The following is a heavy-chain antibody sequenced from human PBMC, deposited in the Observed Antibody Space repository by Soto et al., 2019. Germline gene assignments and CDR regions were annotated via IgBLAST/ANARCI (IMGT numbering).Heavy chain of an antibody. Sequence: PGESLKISCAASGFTFRNYGMNWVRQAPGKGLEWVSYIGIGSSTTYYADSVRGRFTISRDNSKNTLYLQMSSLRAEDTAIYYCARGAGGNSWRSPTFDSWGQGTLVTVS. CDR1: GFTFRNYG. CDR2: IGIGSSTT. V-gene: IGHV3-48*01. J-gene: IGHJ4*02. CDR3: ARGAGGNSWRSPTFDS. D-gene: IGHD5-18*01.